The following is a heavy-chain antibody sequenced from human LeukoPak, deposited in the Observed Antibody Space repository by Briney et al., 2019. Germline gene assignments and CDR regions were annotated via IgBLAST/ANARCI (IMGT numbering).Heavy chain of an antibody. J-gene: IGHJ3*02. D-gene: IGHD2-21*02. CDR2: IYSGGSI. CDR3: ARGPWGIVGGDGAFDI. CDR1: GFTVSSNY. Sequence: GGSPRLSCAASGFTVSSNYMSWIRHAPGKGLEWVSIIYSGGSIYYADSVKGRFTISRDNSKNTLYLQMNSLRADDMAVYYCARGPWGIVGGDGAFDIWGQGTMVTISS. V-gene: IGHV3-53*01.